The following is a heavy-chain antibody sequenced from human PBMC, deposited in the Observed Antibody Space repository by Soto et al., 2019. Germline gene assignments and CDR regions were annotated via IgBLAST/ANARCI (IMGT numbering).Heavy chain of an antibody. V-gene: IGHV3-30*18. Sequence: GGSLRLSCAASGFIFSNYGMHWVRQAPGKGLEWVAVISHDGSFTYYSDSVKGRFTISRDSSKNTLYLQMNTLRTEDTAVYYCGKEECSGGCCYSADSWGQGTLVTVSS. J-gene: IGHJ4*02. CDR1: GFIFSNYG. CDR2: ISHDGSFT. D-gene: IGHD2-15*01. CDR3: GKEECSGGCCYSADS.